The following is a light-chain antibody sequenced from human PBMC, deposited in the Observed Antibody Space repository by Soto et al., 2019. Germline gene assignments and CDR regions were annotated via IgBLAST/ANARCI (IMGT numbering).Light chain of an antibody. CDR1: QSVSSSY. V-gene: IGKV3-15*01. J-gene: IGKJ1*01. Sequence: EIVMTQSPATLSVSPGERATLSCRASQSVSSSYLAWYQQKPGQAPRLLIYGASTRATGIPARFSGSGSGTEFTLTISSLQSEDFAVYYCQQYNNWPSGTFG. CDR2: GAS. CDR3: QQYNNWPSGT.